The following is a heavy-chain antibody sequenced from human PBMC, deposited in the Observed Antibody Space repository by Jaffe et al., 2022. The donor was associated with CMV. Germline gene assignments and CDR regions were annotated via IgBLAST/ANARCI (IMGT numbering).Heavy chain of an antibody. D-gene: IGHD3-22*01. J-gene: IGHJ6*03. CDR3: ARRGGYYSMNSYYDPMDV. V-gene: IGHV4-59*08. CDR1: GGSISNYY. Sequence: QVQLQESGPGLVKPSETLSLTCSVSGGSISNYYWNWIRQPPGKGLEWIGYIYSSGSTHYNPSLKSRVTMSVDTSKNQFSLKLSSVTAADTAMYYCARRGGYYSMNSYYDPMDVWGKGTTVTVSS. CDR2: IYSSGST.